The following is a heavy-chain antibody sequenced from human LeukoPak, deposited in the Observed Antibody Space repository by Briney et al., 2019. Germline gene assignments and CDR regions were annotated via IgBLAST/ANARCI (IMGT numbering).Heavy chain of an antibody. CDR1: GGSISSYY. D-gene: IGHD5-24*01. CDR2: INHSGST. CDR3: ASGPQRWLQWRYFDY. J-gene: IGHJ4*02. Sequence: KTSETLSLTCTVSGGSISSYYWSWIRQPPGKGLEWIGEINHSGSTNYNPSLKSRDTISVDTSKNQFSLKLSSVTAADTAVYYCASGPQRWLQWRYFDYWGQGTLVTVSS. V-gene: IGHV4-34*01.